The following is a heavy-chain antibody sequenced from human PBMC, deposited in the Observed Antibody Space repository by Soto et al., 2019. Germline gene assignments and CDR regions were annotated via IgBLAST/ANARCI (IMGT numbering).Heavy chain of an antibody. V-gene: IGHV3-66*01. J-gene: IGHJ4*02. D-gene: IGHD2-15*01. Sequence: GGSLRLSCAASGFTFSSYWMHWVRQAPGKGLEWVSVIYSGGSTYYADSVKGRFIISRDDSKNTLFLQMNSLRAEDTAVYYCATAKLLLPWLFDYWGQGTQVTVSS. CDR2: IYSGGST. CDR1: GFTFSSYW. CDR3: ATAKLLLPWLFDY.